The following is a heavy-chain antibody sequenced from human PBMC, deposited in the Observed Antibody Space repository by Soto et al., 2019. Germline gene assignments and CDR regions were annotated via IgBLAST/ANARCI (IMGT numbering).Heavy chain of an antibody. V-gene: IGHV3-23*01. D-gene: IGHD1-26*01. J-gene: IGHJ4*02. Sequence: EVQLLESGGGLVQPGGSLRLSCAASGFTFSSYAMSWVRQAPGKGLEWVSAISGSGGTTYYADSVKGRLTISKDNSKNTLYLQMNSLRAEDTALYYSANDRLRATPYYFDYWGQGTLVTVSS. CDR3: ANDRLRATPYYFDY. CDR2: ISGSGGTT. CDR1: GFTFSSYA.